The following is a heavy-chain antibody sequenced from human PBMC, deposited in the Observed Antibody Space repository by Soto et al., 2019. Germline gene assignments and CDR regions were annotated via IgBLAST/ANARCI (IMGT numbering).Heavy chain of an antibody. CDR1: GDSISSDY. J-gene: IGHJ4*02. D-gene: IGHD4-4*01. Sequence: QVQLQESGPGLVKPSETLSLTCTVSGDSISSDYWSWIRQPPGRGLEWIGYIFYSGSTNYNPSLKSRVTMSADRSKNHFALKLTSVTAADRAVYYCVTGGEGYRFDSWGQGTLVAVSS. V-gene: IGHV4-59*01. CDR2: IFYSGST. CDR3: VTGGEGYRFDS.